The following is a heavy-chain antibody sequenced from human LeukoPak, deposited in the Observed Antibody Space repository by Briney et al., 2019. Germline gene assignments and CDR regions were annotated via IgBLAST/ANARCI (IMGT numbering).Heavy chain of an antibody. J-gene: IGHJ5*02. CDR3: ARDRWDSSGYYYSWFDP. V-gene: IGHV4-4*07. CDR2: IYTSGST. Sequence: ETLSLTCTVSGGSISGYYWSWIRQPAGKGLEWIGRIYTSGSTNYNSSLKSRVTMSLDTSKNQFSLKLSSVTAADTAVYYCARDRWDSSGYYYSWFDPWGQGALVTVSS. CDR1: GGSISGYY. D-gene: IGHD3-22*01.